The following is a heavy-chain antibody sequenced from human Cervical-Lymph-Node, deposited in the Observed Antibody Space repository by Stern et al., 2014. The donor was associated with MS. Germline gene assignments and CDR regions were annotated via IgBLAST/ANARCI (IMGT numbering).Heavy chain of an antibody. CDR1: RGSTSGTNY. Sequence: VQLVESGPGLLKPSQTLSLTCTVYRGSTSGTNYWSLIRQPAGKGLEWIGHVYTTGTTTYTPSLQSRVAIAIDTSKKLISLMLNSVTVADTAVYFCARAQARWLGNDYSSYYGMDVWGQGTTVTVSS. CDR2: VYTTGTT. V-gene: IGHV4-61*02. J-gene: IGHJ6*02. CDR3: ARAQARWLGNDYSSYYGMDV. D-gene: IGHD5-24*01.